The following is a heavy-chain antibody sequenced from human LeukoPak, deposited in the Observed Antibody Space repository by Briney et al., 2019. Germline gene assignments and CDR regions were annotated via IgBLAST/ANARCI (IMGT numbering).Heavy chain of an antibody. V-gene: IGHV4-34*01. D-gene: IGHD3-10*01. CDR1: GGSISSYY. Sequence: SETLSLTCTVSGGSISSYYWSWTRQPPGKGLEWIGEINHSGSTNYDPSLKSRVTISVDTSKNQFSLKLSSVTAADTAVYYCARVRQSWFGELTYDYWGQGTLVTVSS. CDR3: ARVRQSWFGELTYDY. J-gene: IGHJ4*02. CDR2: INHSGST.